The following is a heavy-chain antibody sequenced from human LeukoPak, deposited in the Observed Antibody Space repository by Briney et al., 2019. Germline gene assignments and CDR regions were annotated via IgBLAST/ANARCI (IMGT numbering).Heavy chain of an antibody. CDR2: NRGGGTSE. CDR1: GLTFSAYA. V-gene: IGHV3-23*01. Sequence: GGSWRLPWTASGLTFSAYAMMWVRPAPGNGPGWDAANRGGGTSEFFADSVKGRFRISRDNSKDTLYRQRISLRAEATAVYSCARNPNGDYRGAFDVWGPGTMVTVSS. J-gene: IGHJ3*01. D-gene: IGHD4-17*01. CDR3: ARNPNGDYRGAFDV.